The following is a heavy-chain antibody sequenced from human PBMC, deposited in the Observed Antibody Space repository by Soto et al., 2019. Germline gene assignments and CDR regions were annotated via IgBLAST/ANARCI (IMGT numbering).Heavy chain of an antibody. J-gene: IGHJ4*02. CDR1: GFPFRSYA. D-gene: IGHD3-9*01. CDR2: ISGSGEIT. V-gene: IGHV3-23*01. Sequence: PGGSLRLSCAASGFPFRSYAMGWVRQAPGKGLEWISVISGSGEITLYTDSVKGRFTISRDFSNNTLSLQVNSLRADDTAIYYCGKARCLLLDQPLYFESWGQGTLVTVSS. CDR3: GKARCLLLDQPLYFES.